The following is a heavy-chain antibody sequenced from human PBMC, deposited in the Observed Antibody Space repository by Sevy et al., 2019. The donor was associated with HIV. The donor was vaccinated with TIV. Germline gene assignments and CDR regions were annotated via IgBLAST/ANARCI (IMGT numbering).Heavy chain of an antibody. D-gene: IGHD3-10*01. J-gene: IGHJ6*03. CDR1: GFTFDDYA. V-gene: IGHV3-43D*04. Sequence: GGSLRLSCGAFGFTFDDYAMHWVRQPPGRGLEWVSLISWDGGGTYYADSVKGRFTISRDNRKNSLYLQMNSLRVEDTALYYCVKDGNAMVRGIILRTYYYMDVWGKGTTVTVSS. CDR3: VKDGNAMVRGIILRTYYYMDV. CDR2: ISWDGGGT.